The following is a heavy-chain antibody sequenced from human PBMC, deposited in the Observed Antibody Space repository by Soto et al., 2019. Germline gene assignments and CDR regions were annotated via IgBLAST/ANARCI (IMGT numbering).Heavy chain of an antibody. V-gene: IGHV4-31*03. CDR3: ASAWIQLWSQGNYFDY. CDR1: GGSISSGGYY. J-gene: IGHJ4*02. CDR2: IYYSGST. Sequence: SETLSLTCTVSGGSISSGGYYWSWIRQHPGKGLEWIGYIYYSGSTYYNPSLKSRVTISVDTSKNQFSLKLSSVTAADTAVYYCASAWIQLWSQGNYFDYWGQGTLVTVSS. D-gene: IGHD5-18*01.